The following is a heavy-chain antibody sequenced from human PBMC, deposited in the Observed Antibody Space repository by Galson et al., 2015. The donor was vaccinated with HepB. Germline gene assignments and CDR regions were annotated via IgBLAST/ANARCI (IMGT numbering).Heavy chain of an antibody. CDR1: GYTFTSYG. J-gene: IGHJ6*02. CDR3: ARMGRDGYSQSDDYYYYGMDV. Sequence: SVKVSCKASGYTFTSYGISWVRQAPGQGLEWMGWISAYNGNTNYAQKLQGGVTMTTDTSTSTAYMELRSLRSDDTAVYYCARMGRDGYSQSDDYYYYGMDVWGQGTTVTVSS. CDR2: ISAYNGNT. D-gene: IGHD5-24*01. V-gene: IGHV1-18*04.